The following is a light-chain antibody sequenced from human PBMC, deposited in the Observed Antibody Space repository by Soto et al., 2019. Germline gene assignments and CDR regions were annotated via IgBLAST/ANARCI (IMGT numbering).Light chain of an antibody. CDR2: EVS. CDR3: SSYTSSSTRV. CDR1: SSDVGAYDY. V-gene: IGLV2-14*03. Sequence: QSALTQSASVSGSPGQSITISCTGTSSDVGAYDYVSWYQQHPDKAPNLMIYEVSNRPSGVSNRFSGSKSVNTATLTISGLQTEDEADYYCSSYTSSSTRVFGTGTKVTVL. J-gene: IGLJ1*01.